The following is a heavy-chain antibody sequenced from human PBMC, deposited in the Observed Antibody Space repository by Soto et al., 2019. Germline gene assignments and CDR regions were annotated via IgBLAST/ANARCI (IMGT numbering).Heavy chain of an antibody. CDR2: ISGSGGST. V-gene: IGHV3-23*01. CDR1: GFTFSSYA. J-gene: IGHJ4*02. Sequence: GGSLRLSCAASGFTFSSYAMSWVRQAPGKGLEWVSAISGSGGSTYYADSVKGRFTISRDNSKNTLYLQMNSLRAEDTAVYYCAKNLQVTLYGDYFDYWGQGTLVTVSS. D-gene: IGHD4-17*01. CDR3: AKNLQVTLYGDYFDY.